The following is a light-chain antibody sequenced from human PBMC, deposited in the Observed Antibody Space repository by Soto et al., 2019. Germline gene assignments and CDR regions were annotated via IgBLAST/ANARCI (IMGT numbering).Light chain of an antibody. Sequence: QSVLTQPASVSGSPGQSITISCTGTSSYVGSYNLVSWYLQHPGKAPKLMIYDGSKRPSGVSNRFSGSKSGNTASLTISGLPTEDEADYYCCSYAGDSSYVFGTGTKLTVL. CDR3: CSYAGDSSYV. J-gene: IGLJ1*01. CDR1: SSYVGSYNL. V-gene: IGLV2-23*01. CDR2: DGS.